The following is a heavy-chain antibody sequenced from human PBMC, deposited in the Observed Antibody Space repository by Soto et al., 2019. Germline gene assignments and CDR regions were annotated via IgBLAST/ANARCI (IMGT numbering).Heavy chain of an antibody. D-gene: IGHD2-2*01. CDR2: VYESGVT. V-gene: IGHV4-59*08. CDR1: GGSIRNYY. Sequence: SETLSLTCTVSGGSIRNYYWSWIRQPPGKGLEWIGSVYESGVTNYNPSLESRVTISIDTSKSQFSLKLTSVTAADTAVYYCARLLPRLVPAAPDLNDYWGQGTLVTVSS. CDR3: ARLLPRLVPAAPDLNDY. J-gene: IGHJ4*02.